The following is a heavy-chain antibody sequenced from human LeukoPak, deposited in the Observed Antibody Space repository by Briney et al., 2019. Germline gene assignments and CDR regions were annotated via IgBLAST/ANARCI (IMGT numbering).Heavy chain of an antibody. CDR2: IYYSGRT. D-gene: IGHD3-22*01. CDR1: GGSISSGDYY. CDR3: ARRRYYDSSGYLE. Sequence: SQTLSLTCTVSGGSISSGDYYWSWIRQPPGKGREWIGTIYYSGRTYYSPSLKSRVTLSVDMSNNQFSLTLSSVTAADTALYFCARRRYYDSSGYLEWGQSTLVTVSS. J-gene: IGHJ1*01. V-gene: IGHV4-30-4*08.